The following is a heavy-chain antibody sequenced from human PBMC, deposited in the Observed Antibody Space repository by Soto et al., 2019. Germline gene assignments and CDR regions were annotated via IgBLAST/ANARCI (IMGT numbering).Heavy chain of an antibody. J-gene: IGHJ3*02. D-gene: IGHD3-3*01. CDR3: ARGGGYDFWSGTDGAFDI. Sequence: SSVKVSCKASGYTFTSYDINWVRQATGQGLEWMGWMNPNSGNTGYAQKFQGRVTMTRNTSISTAYMELSSLRSEDTAVYYCARGGGYDFWSGTDGAFDIWGQGTMVPVSS. V-gene: IGHV1-8*01. CDR2: MNPNSGNT. CDR1: GYTFTSYD.